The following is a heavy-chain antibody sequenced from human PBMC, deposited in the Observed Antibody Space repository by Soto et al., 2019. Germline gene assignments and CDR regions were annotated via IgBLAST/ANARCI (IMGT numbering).Heavy chain of an antibody. V-gene: IGHV3-53*01. J-gene: IGHJ6*02. CDR1: GFTVSSNY. Sequence: EVQLVESGGGLIQPGGSLRLSCAASGFTVSSNYMSWVRQAPGKGLEWVSVIYSGGSTYYADSVKGRFTISRDNSKNTLYLQMNSLRAEDTAVCYCARVDTTVAYYGMDVWGQGTTVTVSS. CDR2: IYSGGST. D-gene: IGHD4-17*01. CDR3: ARVDTTVAYYGMDV.